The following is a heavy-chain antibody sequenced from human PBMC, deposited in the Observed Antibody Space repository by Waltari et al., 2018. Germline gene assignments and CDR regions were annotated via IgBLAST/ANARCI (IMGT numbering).Heavy chain of an antibody. CDR1: GGTFSSYT. V-gene: IGHV1-69*02. CDR2: IIPILGIA. CDR3: ATIEMVTTGGY. J-gene: IGHJ4*02. Sequence: QVQLVQSGAEVKKPGSSVKVSCKASGGTFSSYTISWVRQAPGQGLEWMGRIIPILGIANYAQKFQGRVTITADKSTSTAYMELSSLRSEDTVVYYCATIEMVTTGGYWGQGTLVTVSS. D-gene: IGHD5-18*01.